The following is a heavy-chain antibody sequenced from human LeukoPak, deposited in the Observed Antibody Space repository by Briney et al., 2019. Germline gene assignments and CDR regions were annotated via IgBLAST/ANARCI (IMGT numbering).Heavy chain of an antibody. J-gene: IGHJ2*01. Sequence: GNPLPLSCAPSGLPFDVYVMHEVRPAPGKGLEGVSGISWNSGSIGYADSVKGRFTISRDNAKISLYLQMNSLRAEDMALYYCAKDKDSSGLHWYFDLWGRGTLVTVSS. D-gene: IGHD3-22*01. CDR3: AKDKDSSGLHWYFDL. CDR1: GLPFDVYV. V-gene: IGHV3-9*03. CDR2: ISWNSGSI.